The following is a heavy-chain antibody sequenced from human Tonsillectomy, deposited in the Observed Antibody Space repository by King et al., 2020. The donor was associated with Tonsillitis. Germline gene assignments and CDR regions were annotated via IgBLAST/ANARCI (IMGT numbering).Heavy chain of an antibody. J-gene: IGHJ4*02. V-gene: IGHV3-30*01. Sequence: QLVQSGGGVVQPGRSLRLSCAASGFTFSRYAIHWVRPAPGKGLEWVAVISYDGSNTYYADSVKGRFTISRDNSKNTLYLQMNSLRAEDTGVYYGARDHYYDSSDYYSTFDYWGQGTLVTVSS. D-gene: IGHD3-22*01. CDR2: ISYDGSNT. CDR1: GFTFSRYA. CDR3: ARDHYYDSSDYYSTFDY.